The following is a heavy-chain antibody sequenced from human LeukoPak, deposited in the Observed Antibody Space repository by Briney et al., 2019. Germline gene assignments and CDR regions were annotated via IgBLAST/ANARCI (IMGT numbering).Heavy chain of an antibody. CDR2: ISAYNGNT. D-gene: IGHD2-15*01. J-gene: IGHJ6*03. V-gene: IGHV1-18*01. CDR1: GYTFTSYG. CDR3: ARDPGRISGYCSGGSCPRLMDV. Sequence: ASVKVSCKASGYTFTSYGISWVRQAPGQGLEWMGWISAYNGNTNYAQKLQGRVTTTTDTSTSTAYMELRSLRSDDTAVYYCARDPGRISGYCSGGSCPRLMDVWGKGTTVTVSS.